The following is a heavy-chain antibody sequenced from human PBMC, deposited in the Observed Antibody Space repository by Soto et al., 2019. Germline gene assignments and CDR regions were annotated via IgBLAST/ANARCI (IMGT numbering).Heavy chain of an antibody. Sequence: GASLRLSCTTSGFTFSDHYMDWVRQAPGKGLEWVGRTRNKANSYTTEYAASVKGRFTISRDDSKNSLYLQMNSLKTEDTAVYHCARGPHWNEGMDVWGKGTTVTVSA. CDR1: GFTFSDHY. J-gene: IGHJ6*04. CDR2: TRNKANSYTT. CDR3: ARGPHWNEGMDV. V-gene: IGHV3-72*01. D-gene: IGHD1-1*01.